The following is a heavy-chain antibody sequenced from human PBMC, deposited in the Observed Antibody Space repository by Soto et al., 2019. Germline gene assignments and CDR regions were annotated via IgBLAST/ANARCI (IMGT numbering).Heavy chain of an antibody. CDR3: ARDDTHYFESSGYYYDAMDY. Sequence: PGGSLRLSCAASGFTFSSYAMSWVRQAPGKGLEWVANINKDGSEENYVDSVKGRFTISRDNAKSSLYLQMNSLRGEDTAVYYCARDDTHYFESSGYYYDAMDYWGQGTLVTVSS. CDR2: INKDGSEE. D-gene: IGHD3-22*01. CDR1: GFTFSSYA. J-gene: IGHJ4*02. V-gene: IGHV3-7*03.